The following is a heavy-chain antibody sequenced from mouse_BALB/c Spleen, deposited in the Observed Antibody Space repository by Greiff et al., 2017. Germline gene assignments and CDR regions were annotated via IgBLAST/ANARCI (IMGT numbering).Heavy chain of an antibody. CDR3: AREDYYGMDY. CDR2: ISYDGSN. V-gene: IGHV3-6*02. J-gene: IGHJ4*01. Sequence: EVKLVESGPGLVKPSQSLSLTCSVTGYSITSGYYWNWIRQFPGNKLEWMGYISYDGSNNYNPSLKNRISITRDTSKNQFFLKLNSVTTEDTATYYCAREDYYGMDYWGQGTSVTVSS. CDR1: GYSITSGYY.